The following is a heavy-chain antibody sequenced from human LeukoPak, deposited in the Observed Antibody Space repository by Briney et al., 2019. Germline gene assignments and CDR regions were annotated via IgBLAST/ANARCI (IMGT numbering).Heavy chain of an antibody. CDR3: ARAITNYGYIFDY. CDR2: INPNSGGT. J-gene: IGHJ4*02. CDR1: GYTFTGNY. V-gene: IGHV1-2*02. Sequence: ASVKVSCKASGYTFTGNYMHWVRQAPGQGLEWMGWINPNSGGTNYAQKFQGRVTMTRDTSIGTAYMELNSLRAEDTAVYYCARAITNYGYIFDYWGQGTLVTVSS. D-gene: IGHD5-18*01.